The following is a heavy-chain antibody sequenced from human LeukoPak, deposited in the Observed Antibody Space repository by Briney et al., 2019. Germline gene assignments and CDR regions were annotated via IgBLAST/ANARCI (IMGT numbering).Heavy chain of an antibody. D-gene: IGHD5/OR15-5a*01. V-gene: IGHV3-21*04. J-gene: IGHJ4*02. CDR3: ASRHGVYDYAYADRQQLDEYYFDD. CDR2: ISSRSSYI. Sequence: GGSLRLSCAASGFTFSSYRMNWVRQAPGKGLEWVSSISSRSSYIYYADSLKGRFTISRDNAKNSLYLNIHSLRAEDTAVYYCASRHGVYDYAYADRQQLDEYYFDDWGPGTLVTVSS. CDR1: GFTFSSYR.